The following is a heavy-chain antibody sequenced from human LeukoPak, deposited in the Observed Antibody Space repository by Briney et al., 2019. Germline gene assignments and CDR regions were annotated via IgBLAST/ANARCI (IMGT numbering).Heavy chain of an antibody. V-gene: IGHV4-30-4*07. CDR1: GGSISSGDYS. Sequence: PSETLSLTCAVSGGSISSGDYSWGWIRQPPRKGLEWIGYIYYSGSTYYNPSLKSRITISVDTSKNQFSLKLSSVTAADTAVYYCARSAIDSSDFYYFDYWGQGTLVTVSS. CDR2: IYYSGST. D-gene: IGHD3-22*01. CDR3: ARSAIDSSDFYYFDY. J-gene: IGHJ4*02.